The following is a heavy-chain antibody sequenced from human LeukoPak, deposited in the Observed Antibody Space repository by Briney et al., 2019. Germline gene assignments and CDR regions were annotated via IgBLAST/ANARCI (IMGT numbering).Heavy chain of an antibody. CDR1: GFTFSSYS. D-gene: IGHD2-15*01. J-gene: IGHJ6*03. Sequence: GGSLRLSCAASGFTFSSYSMNWVRQAPGKGLEWVSYISSSSSTIYYADSVKGRFTISRDNSKNTLHLQMTSLRVEDTSVYYCARVGRDIVVVEAADYYYYYMDVWGKGTTVTVSS. CDR3: ARVGRDIVVVEAADYYYYYMDV. V-gene: IGHV3-48*01. CDR2: ISSSSSTI.